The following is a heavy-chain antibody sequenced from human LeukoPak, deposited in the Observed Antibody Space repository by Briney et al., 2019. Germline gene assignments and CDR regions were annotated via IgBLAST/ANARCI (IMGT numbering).Heavy chain of an antibody. Sequence: GGSLRLSCAASGFTFDDYAMHWVRQAPGKGLEWVSGISWNSGSIGYADSVKGRLTISRDNAKNSLYLKMNSLRAEETALYYCAKGGEWEVRLPLDYWGQGTLVTVS. CDR1: GFTFDDYA. D-gene: IGHD1-26*01. V-gene: IGHV3-9*01. J-gene: IGHJ4*02. CDR3: AKGGEWEVRLPLDY. CDR2: ISWNSGSI.